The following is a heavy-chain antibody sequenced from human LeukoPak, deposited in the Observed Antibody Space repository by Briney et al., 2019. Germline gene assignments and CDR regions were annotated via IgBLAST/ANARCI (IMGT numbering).Heavy chain of an antibody. V-gene: IGHV3-53*01. CDR3: ARAPNLAVDY. D-gene: IGHD1-1*01. Sequence: PGGSLRLSCAASGFTVSSNYMSWVRQAPGKGLEWVSVIYGGGSTYYADSVKGRFTISRDNSKNTLYLQMNSLRAEDTAVYYCARAPNLAVDYWGQGTLVTVSS. CDR2: IYGGGST. CDR1: GFTVSSNY. J-gene: IGHJ4*02.